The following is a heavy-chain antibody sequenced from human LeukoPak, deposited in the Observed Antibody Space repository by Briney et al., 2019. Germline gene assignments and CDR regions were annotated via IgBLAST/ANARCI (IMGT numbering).Heavy chain of an antibody. Sequence: GRSLRLSCAASGFTFDDYAMHWVRQAPGKGLEWVSGISWNSGSIGYADSVKGRFTISRDNAKNSLYLRMNSLRAEDTALYYCAKGHSGSYQYYFDYWGQGTLVTVSS. CDR2: ISWNSGSI. CDR1: GFTFDDYA. D-gene: IGHD1-26*01. V-gene: IGHV3-9*01. CDR3: AKGHSGSYQYYFDY. J-gene: IGHJ4*02.